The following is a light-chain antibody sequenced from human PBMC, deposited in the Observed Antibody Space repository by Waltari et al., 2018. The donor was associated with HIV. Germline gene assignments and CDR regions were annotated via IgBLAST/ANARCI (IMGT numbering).Light chain of an antibody. Sequence: AIRMTQSPSSFSASTGDRVSITCRASQGISSYLAWYQQKPGKAPKLLIYAASTLQSGVPSRFSGSGSGTDFTLTISCLQSEDFATYYCQQHYSYPPWTFGQGTKGEIK. CDR1: QGISSY. V-gene: IGKV1-8*01. CDR3: QQHYSYPPWT. J-gene: IGKJ1*01. CDR2: AAS.